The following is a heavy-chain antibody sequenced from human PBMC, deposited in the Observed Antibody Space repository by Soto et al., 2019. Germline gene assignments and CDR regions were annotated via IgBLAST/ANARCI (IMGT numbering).Heavy chain of an antibody. CDR1: GGSISSCGYS. D-gene: IGHD3-16*02. V-gene: IGHV4-30-2*05. CDR3: ARHYRVPSAGAMDV. CDR2: IYNSGSS. Sequence: SETLSLTSAVAGGSISSCGYSWSWIRQPPGKGVEWVGYIYNSGSSYYNPSLKSRVTISVNSSKNQFSLMLSVVAAADTTVYFCARHYRVPSAGAMDVSGQGTTVTVSS. J-gene: IGHJ6*02.